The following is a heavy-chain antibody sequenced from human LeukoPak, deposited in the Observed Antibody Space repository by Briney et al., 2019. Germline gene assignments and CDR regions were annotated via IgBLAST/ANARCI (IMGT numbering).Heavy chain of an antibody. V-gene: IGHV4-59*01. Sequence: PSETLSLTCTVSGGPISSYYWSWIRQPPGKGLEWIGYIYYSGSTNYNPSLKSRVTISVDTSKNQFSLKLSSVTAADTAVYYCAVAHDAFDIWGQGTMVTVSS. CDR1: GGPISSYY. CDR3: AVAHDAFDI. CDR2: IYYSGST. J-gene: IGHJ3*02. D-gene: IGHD2-15*01.